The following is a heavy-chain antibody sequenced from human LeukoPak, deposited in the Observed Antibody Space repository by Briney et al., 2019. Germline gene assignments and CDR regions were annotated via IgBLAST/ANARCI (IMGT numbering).Heavy chain of an antibody. J-gene: IGHJ3*02. D-gene: IGHD6-19*01. CDR1: GGSISSYY. CDR3: ARRGPLNPPGYSSGWYPPVYAFDI. CDR2: IYYSGST. Sequence: PSETLSLTCTVSGGSISSYYWSWIRQPPGKGLEWIGYIYYSGSTNYNPSLKSRVTISVDTSKNQFSLKLSSVTAADTAVYYCARRGPLNPPGYSSGWYPPVYAFDIWGQGTMVTVSS. V-gene: IGHV4-59*08.